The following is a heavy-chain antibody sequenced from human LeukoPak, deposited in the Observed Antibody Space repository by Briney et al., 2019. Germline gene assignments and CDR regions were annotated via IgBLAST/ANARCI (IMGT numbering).Heavy chain of an antibody. CDR1: GGSVSSYY. D-gene: IGHD3-22*01. CDR2: IHNSGRT. V-gene: IGHV4-59*02. Sequence: SETLSLTCSVSGGSVSSYYWSWIRQSPGKGLEWIGYIHNSGRTNYNPSLKSRVTGFVDTSKNQVSLKLSSVTAADTAVYYCATSKDYDSRSLDVWGQGTAVTVSS. CDR3: ATSKDYDSRSLDV. J-gene: IGHJ6*02.